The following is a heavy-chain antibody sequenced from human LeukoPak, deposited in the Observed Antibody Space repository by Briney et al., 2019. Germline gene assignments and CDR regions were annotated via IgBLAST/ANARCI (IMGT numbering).Heavy chain of an antibody. V-gene: IGHV3-30*03. J-gene: IGHJ5*02. D-gene: IGHD3-3*01. CDR2: ISYDGSNK. Sequence: PGGSLRLSCAASGFTFSSYGMHWVRQAPGKGLEWVAVISYDGSNKYYADSVKGRFTISRDNSKNTLYLQMNSLRAEDTAVYYCAVAIFGVVPPFDPWGQGTLVTVSS. CDR1: GFTFSSYG. CDR3: AVAIFGVVPPFDP.